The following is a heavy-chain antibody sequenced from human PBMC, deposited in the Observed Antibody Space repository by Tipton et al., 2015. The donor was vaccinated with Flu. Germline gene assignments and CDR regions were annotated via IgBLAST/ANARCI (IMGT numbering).Heavy chain of an antibody. CDR2: IIPIFGTA. D-gene: IGHD5-12*01. V-gene: IGHV1-69*01. Sequence: QLQLVQSGAEVKKPGSSVKVSCKASGGTFSSYAISWVRQAPGQGLEWMGGIIPIFGTANYAQKFQGRVTITADESTSTAYMELSSLRSEDTAVYYCATTSVREYSGYDWVFDYWGQGTLVTVSS. J-gene: IGHJ4*02. CDR3: ATTSVREYSGYDWVFDY. CDR1: GGTFSSYA.